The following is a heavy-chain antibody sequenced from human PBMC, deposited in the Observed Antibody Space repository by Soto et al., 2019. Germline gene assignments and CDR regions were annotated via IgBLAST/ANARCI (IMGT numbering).Heavy chain of an antibody. CDR1: GFTFSSYG. Sequence: GSLRLSCAASGFTFSSYGMHWVRQAPGKGLEWVAVISYDGSNKYYADSVKGRFTISRDNSKNTLYLQMNSLRAEDTAVYYCAKDRTATYYYDSSGYPFDYWGQGTLVTVSS. D-gene: IGHD3-22*01. CDR3: AKDRTATYYYDSSGYPFDY. V-gene: IGHV3-30*18. CDR2: ISYDGSNK. J-gene: IGHJ4*02.